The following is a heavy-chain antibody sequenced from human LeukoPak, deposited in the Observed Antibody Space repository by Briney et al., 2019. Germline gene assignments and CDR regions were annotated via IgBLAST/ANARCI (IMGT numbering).Heavy chain of an antibody. J-gene: IGHJ6*03. Sequence: SETLSLTCNVFGYSISSAYSWGWIRQPPGKGLEWIGSLYHGGSTYYNPSLKSRVTISVDTSKNQFSLKLSSVTAADTAVYYCACPYYYGSGSYSYYYYYMDVWGKGTTVTVSS. CDR2: LYHGGST. CDR1: GYSISSAYS. CDR3: ACPYYYGSGSYSYYYYYMDV. V-gene: IGHV4-38-2*02. D-gene: IGHD3-10*01.